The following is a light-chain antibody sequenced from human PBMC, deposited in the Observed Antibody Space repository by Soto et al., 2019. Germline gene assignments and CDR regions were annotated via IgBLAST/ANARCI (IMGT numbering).Light chain of an antibody. CDR1: QSVSSY. V-gene: IGKV3-11*01. J-gene: IGKJ1*01. Sequence: EIVLTQYPATLSLSPGERSALSFRASQSVSSYLAWYQQKPGQAPRLLIYDASNRATGIPARFSGSGSGTDFTLTISSLEPEDFAVYYCQQRSNWLWTFGQGTKVDI. CDR3: QQRSNWLWT. CDR2: DAS.